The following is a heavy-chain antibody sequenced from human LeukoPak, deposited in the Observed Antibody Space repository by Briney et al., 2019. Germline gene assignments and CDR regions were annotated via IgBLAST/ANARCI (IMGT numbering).Heavy chain of an antibody. CDR1: GFTFGSFS. J-gene: IGHJ6*03. Sequence: GGSLRLSCAASGFTFGSFSMSWVRQAPGKGLEWVSVISGSGETTFYADSVRGRFTISRDNSKSTLYLQMNSLRAEDTAVYYCAKDASRLNYYYYMDVWGKGTTVTVSS. D-gene: IGHD6-25*01. V-gene: IGHV3-23*01. CDR3: AKDASRLNYYYYMDV. CDR2: ISGSGETT.